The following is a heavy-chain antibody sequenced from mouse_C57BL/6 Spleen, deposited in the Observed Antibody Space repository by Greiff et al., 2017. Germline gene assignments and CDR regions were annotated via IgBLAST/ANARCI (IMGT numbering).Heavy chain of an antibody. D-gene: IGHD1-1*01. CDR3: ARAPHYYGSSHWYFDV. V-gene: IGHV1-69*01. CDR1: GYTFTSYW. Sequence: QVQLQQPGAELVMPGASVKLSCKASGYTFTSYWMHWVKQRPGQGLEWIGEIDPSDSYTNYNQKFKGKSTLTVDKSSSTAYMQLSSLTSEDSAVYYGARAPHYYGSSHWYFDVWGTGTTVTVSS. CDR2: IDPSDSYT. J-gene: IGHJ1*03.